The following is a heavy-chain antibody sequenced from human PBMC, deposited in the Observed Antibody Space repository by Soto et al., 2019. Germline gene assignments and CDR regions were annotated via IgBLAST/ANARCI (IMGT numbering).Heavy chain of an antibody. Sequence: EVQLLESGGGLIQPGGSLRLSCAASGYTFSRYAMTWVRQAPGKGLEWVSSISKSGGSTDYADSVGGRFTISRDKSKNTLYLQMNSLRTEDAAVYYCAKRIGDVWGQGTAVPVSS. CDR3: AKRIGDV. CDR1: GYTFSRYA. CDR2: ISKSGGST. D-gene: IGHD2-15*01. J-gene: IGHJ6*02. V-gene: IGHV3-23*01.